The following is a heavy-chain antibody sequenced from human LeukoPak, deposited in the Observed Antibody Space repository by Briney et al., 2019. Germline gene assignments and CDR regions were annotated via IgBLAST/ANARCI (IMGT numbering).Heavy chain of an antibody. CDR1: GFTFSDYY. J-gene: IGHJ6*03. D-gene: IGHD4-23*01. CDR3: ARDASGGPAPGLYMDV. V-gene: IGHV3-11*01. Sequence: GGSLRLSCAASGFTFSDYYMSWIRQAPGKGLEWVSYISSSGSTIYYADSVKGRFTISRDNAKNSLYLQMNSLRAEDTAVYYCARDASGGPAPGLYMDVWGKGTTVTVSS. CDR2: ISSSGSTI.